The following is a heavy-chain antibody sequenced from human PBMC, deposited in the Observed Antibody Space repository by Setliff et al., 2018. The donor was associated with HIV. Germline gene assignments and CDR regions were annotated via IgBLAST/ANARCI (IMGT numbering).Heavy chain of an antibody. D-gene: IGHD6-25*01. CDR1: GYRFTDYW. CDR3: ARRLYSSEAFDP. V-gene: IGHV5-51*01. CDR2: IYPGDSDT. J-gene: IGHJ5*02. Sequence: PGESLTISCRGSGYRFTDYWIGRVRQMPGKGLEWMGVIYPGDSDTRYNPSFQGQVAISADKSTSTAYLQWSSLKASDTAMYYCARRLYSSEAFDPWGQGTLVTVSS.